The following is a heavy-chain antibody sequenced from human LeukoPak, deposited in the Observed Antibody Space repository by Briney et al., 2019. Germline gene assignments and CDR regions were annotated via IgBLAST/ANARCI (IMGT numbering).Heavy chain of an antibody. CDR3: ARELRYNWNQLGSDFLDY. J-gene: IGHJ4*02. V-gene: IGHV3-7*01. CDR2: IKQDGSEK. Sequence: GGSLRLSCVGSGFTFSRFSMSWVRQAPGKGLEWVANIKQDGSEKYYVDSVRGRFTISRDNAKNSLSLQMSSLRAEDTAVYYCARELRYNWNQLGSDFLDYWGQGTLVTVSS. CDR1: GFTFSRFS. D-gene: IGHD1-20*01.